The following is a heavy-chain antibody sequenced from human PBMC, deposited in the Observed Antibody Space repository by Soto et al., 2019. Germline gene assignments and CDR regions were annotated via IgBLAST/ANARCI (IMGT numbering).Heavy chain of an antibody. V-gene: IGHV1-69*06. Sequence: QVQLVQSGAEVKKPGSSVKVSCKASGGTFSSYAISWVRQAPGQGLEWMGGIIPIFGTANYAQKFQGRVTITADKSTSTAYMELSSLRSEDTAVYYCAREFYVSRNSWYGPYFAYWGQGTLVTVSS. D-gene: IGHD6-13*01. J-gene: IGHJ4*02. CDR1: GGTFSSYA. CDR2: IIPIFGTA. CDR3: AREFYVSRNSWYGPYFAY.